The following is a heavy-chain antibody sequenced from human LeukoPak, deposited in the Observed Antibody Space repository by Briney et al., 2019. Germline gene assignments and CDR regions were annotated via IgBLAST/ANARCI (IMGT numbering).Heavy chain of an antibody. V-gene: IGHV4-39*07. D-gene: IGHD6-13*01. Sequence: TSQTLSLTCTVSGGSIFSSSYYWGWIRQPPGKGLEWIGSIYYSGTTYYNPSLKSRVTISVDTSKNQFSLKLSPVTAADTAVYYCARATSSWSLINWFDPWGQGTLVTVSS. CDR2: IYYSGTT. J-gene: IGHJ5*02. CDR3: ARATSSWSLINWFDP. CDR1: GGSIFSSSYY.